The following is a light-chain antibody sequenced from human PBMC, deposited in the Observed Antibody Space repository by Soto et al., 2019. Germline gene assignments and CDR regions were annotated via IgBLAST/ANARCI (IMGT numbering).Light chain of an antibody. CDR2: KAS. CDR1: QSVSTL. J-gene: IGKJ1*01. CDR3: QQYNRYSPWA. Sequence: DVQMTQSPSTLSASVGERVTITCRASQSVSTLLAWYQQKPGKAPKLLIYKASSLESGVPSRFSGSGSGTDFTLTISRLQPDDCGTYYCQQYNRYSPWAFGQGTKVAIK. V-gene: IGKV1-5*03.